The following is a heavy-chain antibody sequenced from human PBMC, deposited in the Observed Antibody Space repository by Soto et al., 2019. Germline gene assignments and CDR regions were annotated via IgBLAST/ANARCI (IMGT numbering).Heavy chain of an antibody. CDR3: ARDHLEGNWFDP. J-gene: IGHJ5*02. V-gene: IGHV4-30-2*01. CDR1: GCSISSGGYS. Sequence: QLQLQESGSGLVRPLQTLSLTCAVSGCSISSGGYSWNGIRQPPGKGLEWIGYIYQSRSTLYNPSLKIRVTISVDKSNNQFSLKLTSVSAAVTAVYYCARDHLEGNWFDPWGQGTLVTVSS. CDR2: IYQSRST.